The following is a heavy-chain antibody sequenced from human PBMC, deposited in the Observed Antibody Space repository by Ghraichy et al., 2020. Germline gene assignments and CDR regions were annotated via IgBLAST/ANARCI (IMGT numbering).Heavy chain of an antibody. D-gene: IGHD1-26*01. CDR2: ISYDGSNK. V-gene: IGHV3-30-3*01. CDR3: ARDLIVGATHYYYYGMDV. Sequence: LSLTCAASGFTFSSYAMHWVRQAPGKGLEWVAVISYDGSNKYYADSVKGRFTISRDNSKNTLYLQMNSLRAEETAVYYWARDLIVGATHYYYYGMDVWGQGTTVTVSS. CDR1: GFTFSSYA. J-gene: IGHJ6*02.